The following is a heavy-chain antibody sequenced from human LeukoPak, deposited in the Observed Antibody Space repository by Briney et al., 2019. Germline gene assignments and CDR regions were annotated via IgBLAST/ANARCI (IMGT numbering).Heavy chain of an antibody. D-gene: IGHD6-19*01. CDR1: GGSFSGYY. Sequence: SETLSLTCAVYGGSFSGYYWSWIRQPPGKGLEWIGEISHSGSTNYNPSLKSRVTISVDTSKNQFSLKLSSVTAADTAVYYCARGGYNSGWYGGWFDPWGQGTLVTVSS. CDR2: ISHSGST. J-gene: IGHJ5*02. CDR3: ARGGYNSGWYGGWFDP. V-gene: IGHV4-34*01.